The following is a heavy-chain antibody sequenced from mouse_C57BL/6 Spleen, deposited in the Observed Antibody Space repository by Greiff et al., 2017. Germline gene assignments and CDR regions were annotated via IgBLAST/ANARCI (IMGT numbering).Heavy chain of an antibody. V-gene: IGHV5-6*01. J-gene: IGHJ2*01. Sequence: EVNVVESGGDLVKPGGSLKLSCAASGFTFSSYGMSWVRQTPDKRLEWVATISSGGSYTYYPDSVKGRFTISRDNAKNTLYLQMSSLKSEDTAMYYCARERTNRHLDYWGQGTTLTVSS. D-gene: IGHD6-1*01. CDR3: ARERTNRHLDY. CDR2: ISSGGSYT. CDR1: GFTFSSYG.